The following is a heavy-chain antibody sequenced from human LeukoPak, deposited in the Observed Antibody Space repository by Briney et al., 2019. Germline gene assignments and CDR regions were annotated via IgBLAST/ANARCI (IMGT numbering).Heavy chain of an antibody. CDR2: ITGSSSYI. J-gene: IGHJ4*02. Sequence: GGSLRLSCAASGFSFRSYSMDWVRQAPGKGLEWVSSITGSSSYISYAYSVKGRFTISRDNDENSLFLQKNRLSREDTAVYFYARDRLEGGETFDSWGQGTLVTVSS. CDR3: ARDRLEGGETFDS. D-gene: IGHD1-1*01. CDR1: GFSFRSYS. V-gene: IGHV3-21*01.